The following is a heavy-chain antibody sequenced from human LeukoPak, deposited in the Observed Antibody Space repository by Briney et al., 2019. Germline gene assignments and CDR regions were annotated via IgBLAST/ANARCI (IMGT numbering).Heavy chain of an antibody. CDR3: ARDLDGYNYALDY. J-gene: IGHJ4*02. CDR2: IWYDGSNK. CDR1: GFTFSSYG. Sequence: GGSLRLSCAASGFTFSSYGMHWVRQAPGKGLEWVAVIWYDGSNKYYADSVKGRFTISRDNSKNTLYLQMNSLRAEDTAVYYCARDLDGYNYALDYWGQGTLVTVSS. D-gene: IGHD5-24*01. V-gene: IGHV3-33*01.